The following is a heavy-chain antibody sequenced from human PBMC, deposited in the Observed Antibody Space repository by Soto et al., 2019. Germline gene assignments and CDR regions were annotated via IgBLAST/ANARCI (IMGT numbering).Heavy chain of an antibody. CDR1: GYTFTSYY. Sequence: ASVKVSCKASGYTFTSYYMHWVRQAPGQGLEWMGIINPSGGSTSYAQKFQGRVTMTRDTSTSTVYMELSSLRSEDTAVYYFASVGELRWGSDYYYGMDVWGQGTTVTVSS. CDR3: ASVGELRWGSDYYYGMDV. J-gene: IGHJ6*02. CDR2: INPSGGST. V-gene: IGHV1-46*01. D-gene: IGHD3-10*01.